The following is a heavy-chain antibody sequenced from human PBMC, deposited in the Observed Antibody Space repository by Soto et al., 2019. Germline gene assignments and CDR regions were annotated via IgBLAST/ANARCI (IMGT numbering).Heavy chain of an antibody. J-gene: IGHJ6*02. V-gene: IGHV1-18*01. CDR1: GYTFTSYG. Sequence: QVQLVQSEAEVKKPGASVKVSCKASGYTFTSYGISWVRQAPGQGLEWMGWISAYNGNTNYAQKLQGRVTMTTDTSTSTAYMEQRSMRSDDTAVYYCARDSDYDFWSGYSSSPHNHYYYYGMDVWGQGTTVTVSS. CDR2: ISAYNGNT. D-gene: IGHD3-3*01. CDR3: ARDSDYDFWSGYSSSPHNHYYYYGMDV.